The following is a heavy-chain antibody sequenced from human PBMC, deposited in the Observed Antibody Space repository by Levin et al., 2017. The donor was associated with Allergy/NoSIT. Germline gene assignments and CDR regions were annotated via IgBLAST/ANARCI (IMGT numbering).Heavy chain of an antibody. CDR2: ISGSGGST. V-gene: IGHV3-23*01. D-gene: IGHD3-9*01. CDR1: GFTFSSYA. Sequence: GESLKISCAASGFTFSSYAMSWVRQAPGKGLEWVSAISGSGGSTYYADSVKGRFTISRDNSKNTLYLQMNSLRAEDTAVYYCAKGEAGAYYDILTGRKHAFDIWGQGTMVTVSS. J-gene: IGHJ3*02. CDR3: AKGEAGAYYDILTGRKHAFDI.